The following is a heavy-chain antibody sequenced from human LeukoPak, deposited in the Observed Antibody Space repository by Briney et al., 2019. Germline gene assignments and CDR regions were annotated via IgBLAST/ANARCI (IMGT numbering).Heavy chain of an antibody. J-gene: IGHJ6*02. CDR3: ARDTGATPRYGMDV. CDR1: GYTFTGYY. V-gene: IGHV1-2*04. Sequence: ASVKVSCKASGYTFTGYYMHWVRQAPGQGLEWMGWINPNSGGTKYAQKFQGWVTMTRHTSISTPYMELSRLRSDDTAVYYCARDTGATPRYGMDVWGQGTTVTVSS. CDR2: INPNSGGT. D-gene: IGHD5-12*01.